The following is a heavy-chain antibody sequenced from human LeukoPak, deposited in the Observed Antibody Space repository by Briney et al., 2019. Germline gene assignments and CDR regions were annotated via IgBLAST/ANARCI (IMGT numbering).Heavy chain of an antibody. J-gene: IGHJ5*02. CDR2: ISGSGGST. D-gene: IGHD1-26*01. V-gene: IGHV3-23*01. CDR3: AKDTRGSTPRGFDP. Sequence: HAGGSLSLSCAASGFTFSSYAMTWVRQAPEMGLEWVSNISGSGGSTYYADSVKGRFTISRDNSKNTLYLQSTSLRAEDTALYYCAKDTRGSTPRGFDPWGQGTLVTASS. CDR1: GFTFSSYA.